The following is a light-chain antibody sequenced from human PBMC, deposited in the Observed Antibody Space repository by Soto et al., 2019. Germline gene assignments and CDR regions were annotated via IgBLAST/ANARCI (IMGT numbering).Light chain of an antibody. J-gene: IGKJ1*01. CDR3: QQSYNTPRT. CDR2: SAS. CDR1: QSISTY. V-gene: IGKV1-39*01. Sequence: DIQMTQSPSSLSASVGDRVTITCRASQSISTYLNWYQQKPGKAPKLLIYSASSLQSGVPSRFSGSGSGTDFTLTISSLQHEDFATYYWQQSYNTPRTFGQGTKVEIK.